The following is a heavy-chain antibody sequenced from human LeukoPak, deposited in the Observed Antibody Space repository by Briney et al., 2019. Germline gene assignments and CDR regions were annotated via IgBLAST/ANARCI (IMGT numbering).Heavy chain of an antibody. D-gene: IGHD6-19*01. Sequence: GGSLRLSCAASGFTVRSNYMSWVRQAPGKGLEWVPGISSRGGSTYYADSVKGRFTISRDNSKNTLYLQMNSLRAEDTAVYYCAKKRVAVAGTHYFDYWGQGTLVTVSS. V-gene: IGHV3-23*01. J-gene: IGHJ4*02. CDR1: GFTVRSNY. CDR2: ISSRGGST. CDR3: AKKRVAVAGTHYFDY.